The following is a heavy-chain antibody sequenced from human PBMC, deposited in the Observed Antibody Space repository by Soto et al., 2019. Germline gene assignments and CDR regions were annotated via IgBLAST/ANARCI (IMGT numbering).Heavy chain of an antibody. Sequence: GGSLRLSCAAAGFTFSSYAMSWVRQAPGKGLEWVSAISGSGGSTYYADSVKGRFTISRDNSKNTLYLQMSSLRAEDTAVYYCAKVMVKNWFDPWGQGTLVTVSS. CDR2: ISGSGGST. J-gene: IGHJ5*02. CDR1: GFTFSSYA. V-gene: IGHV3-23*01. CDR3: AKVMVKNWFDP. D-gene: IGHD5-18*01.